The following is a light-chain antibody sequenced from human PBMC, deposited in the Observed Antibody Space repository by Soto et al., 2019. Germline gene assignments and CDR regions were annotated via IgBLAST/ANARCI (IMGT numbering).Light chain of an antibody. V-gene: IGKV3-20*01. Sequence: EIVMTQSPATLSVSPGERATLSCRASQSVSSSYLAWYQQKPGQAPRLLLYGASTRATGIPVRFRGSGSGTDFTLTINRLESEDFAVYYCQQFGSSPLLTFGGGTKVDIK. CDR1: QSVSSSY. J-gene: IGKJ4*01. CDR2: GAS. CDR3: QQFGSSPLLT.